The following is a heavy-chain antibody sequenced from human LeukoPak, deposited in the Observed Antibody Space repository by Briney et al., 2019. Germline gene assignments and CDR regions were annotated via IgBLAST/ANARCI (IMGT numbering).Heavy chain of an antibody. CDR2: ISGGGGTT. CDR3: AKSRVATGTFYFDY. D-gene: IGHD6-13*01. CDR1: GFTFSSYS. V-gene: IGHV3-23*01. Sequence: GGSLRLSCVASGFTFSSYSMSWVRQAPGKGLEWVSGISGGGGTTYYADSVKGRFTISRDDSKSTMYLQMNNLRVEDTAVYYCAKSRVATGTFYFDYWGQGTLVTVSS. J-gene: IGHJ4*02.